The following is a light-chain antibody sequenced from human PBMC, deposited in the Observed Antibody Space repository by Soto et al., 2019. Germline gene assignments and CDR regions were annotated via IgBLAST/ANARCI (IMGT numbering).Light chain of an antibody. CDR3: QQYSAYPIT. J-gene: IGKJ2*01. V-gene: IGKV1-5*03. Sequence: DIQMTQSPSTLSASVGDRVTITCRASQSINNWLAWYQQKPGKAPKLLIYKTSSLESGVPSRFSGSGSGTEFTLTISSLQPDEFATYFCQQYSAYPITLGQGTKLEIK. CDR2: KTS. CDR1: QSINNW.